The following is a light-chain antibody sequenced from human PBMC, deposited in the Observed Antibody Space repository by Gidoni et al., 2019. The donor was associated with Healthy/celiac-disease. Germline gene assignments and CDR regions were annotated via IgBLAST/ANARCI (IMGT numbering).Light chain of an antibody. V-gene: IGKV1-13*02. Sequence: AIQLTQSPSSLSASVGDRVTITCRASQGISSALAWYQQKPGKAPKLLIYDASSLESGVPSRFSGSGSGTDFTLTISSLQHEDFATYYCQQINSYPVITFGQGTRLEIK. CDR2: DAS. J-gene: IGKJ5*01. CDR1: QGISSA. CDR3: QQINSYPVIT.